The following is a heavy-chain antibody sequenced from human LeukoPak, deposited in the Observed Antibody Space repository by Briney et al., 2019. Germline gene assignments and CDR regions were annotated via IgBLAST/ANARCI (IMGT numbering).Heavy chain of an antibody. D-gene: IGHD3-9*01. J-gene: IGHJ4*02. CDR1: GFTFSSYA. CDR3: AKVGITIFCPDY. CDR2: ISYDGSNK. Sequence: PGGSLRLSCAASGFTFSSYAMHWVRQAPGKGLEWVAVISYDGSNKYYADSVKGRFTISRDNSKNTLYLQMNSLRAEDTAVYYCAKVGITIFCPDYWGQGTLVTVSS. V-gene: IGHV3-30*04.